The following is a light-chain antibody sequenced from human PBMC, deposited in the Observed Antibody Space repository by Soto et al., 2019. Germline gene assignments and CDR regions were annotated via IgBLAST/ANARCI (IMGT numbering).Light chain of an antibody. CDR2: EVN. J-gene: IGLJ2*01. CDR1: SSDVGYYNY. Sequence: QSAPTQPPSASGSPGQSVTISCTGTSSDVGYYNYVSWYQQHPGKAPKLIIYEVNKRPSGVPDRFSGSKSGNTASLTVSGLQAEDEAEYYCTSYAVGINVVFGGGTKLTVL. CDR3: TSYAVGINVV. V-gene: IGLV2-8*01.